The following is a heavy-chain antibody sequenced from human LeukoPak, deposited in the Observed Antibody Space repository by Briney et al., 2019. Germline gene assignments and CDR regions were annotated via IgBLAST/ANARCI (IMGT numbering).Heavy chain of an antibody. D-gene: IGHD3-22*01. V-gene: IGHV3-30*02. CDR3: RIGYDSSGYYPPDLLDD. CDR2: IRYDGSNQ. Sequence: GGSLRLSCAASGFTFSTYGMHWVRQAPGKGLEWVAFIRYDGSNQYYADSVTGRFTISRDNSKNTLYLQMSSLRVEDTAMYYCRIGYDSSGYYPPDLLDDWGQGTLVTVSS. CDR1: GFTFSTYG. J-gene: IGHJ4*02.